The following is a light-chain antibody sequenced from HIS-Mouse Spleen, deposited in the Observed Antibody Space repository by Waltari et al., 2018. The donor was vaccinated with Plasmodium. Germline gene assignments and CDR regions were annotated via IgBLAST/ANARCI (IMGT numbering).Light chain of an antibody. Sequence: DIQMTQSPSSLSASVGDRVTITCQASQDISNYLNWYQQKPGKAPKLLIYDASNLETGVPSMFSGSGSGTDFTVTISSLQPEDIATYYCQQYDNLPPLFTFGPGTKVDIK. CDR3: QQYDNLPPLFT. V-gene: IGKV1-33*01. J-gene: IGKJ3*01. CDR2: DAS. CDR1: QDISNY.